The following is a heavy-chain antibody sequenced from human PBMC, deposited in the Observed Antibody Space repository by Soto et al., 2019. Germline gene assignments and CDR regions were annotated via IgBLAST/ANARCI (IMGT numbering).Heavy chain of an antibody. Sequence: GGSQRLSCAASGFTFDDYGMSWVRQAPGKGLEWVSGINWNGGSTGYADSVKGRFTISRDNSKNTLYLQMNSLRAEDTAVYYCAKAPDLRYCSYWGQGTLVTVSS. CDR2: INWNGGST. D-gene: IGHD2-15*01. CDR1: GFTFDDYG. V-gene: IGHV3-20*04. CDR3: AKAPDLRYCSY. J-gene: IGHJ4*02.